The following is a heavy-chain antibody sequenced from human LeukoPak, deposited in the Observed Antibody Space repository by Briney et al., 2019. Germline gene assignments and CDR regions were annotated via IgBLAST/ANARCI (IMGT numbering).Heavy chain of an antibody. CDR3: ARLFDHDYDDLFFDY. CDR2: IYDTWST. Sequence: SETQSLTCTVSGGSISNYQWSWIRQPPGKGLELIGYIYDTWSTNYNRSLKSRVTISVDTSKNQFSLKLRSVTAADTAVYYCARLFDHDYDDLFFDYWGQGTLVTVSS. V-gene: IGHV4-59*01. J-gene: IGHJ4*02. CDR1: GGSISNYQ. D-gene: IGHD4-17*01.